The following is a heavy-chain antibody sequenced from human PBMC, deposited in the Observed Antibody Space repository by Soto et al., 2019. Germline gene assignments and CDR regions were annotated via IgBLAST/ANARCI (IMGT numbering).Heavy chain of an antibody. Sequence: SETLSLTCTVSVGSVSSGSNYWGWIRNHPGRGLEWIGYIYYTGNTYYNPSLKSRLAISVDTSKIQFSLKLTSVTAADTAVYYCARAPRSAYYHAHWGQGTLVTVSA. CDR2: IYYTGNT. CDR1: VGSVSSGSNY. D-gene: IGHD3-3*01. CDR3: ARAPRSAYYHAH. V-gene: IGHV4-31*03. J-gene: IGHJ4*02.